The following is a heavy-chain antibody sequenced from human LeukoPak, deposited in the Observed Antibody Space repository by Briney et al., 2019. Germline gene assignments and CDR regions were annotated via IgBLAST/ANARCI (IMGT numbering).Heavy chain of an antibody. J-gene: IGHJ4*02. V-gene: IGHV3-30*04. CDR2: ISYDGSNK. CDR1: GFTFSYYA. CDR3: AKDSGQWLASTGDN. Sequence: PGGSLRLSCAASGFTFSYYAMHWVRQAPGKGLEWVAVISYDGSNKYYADSVKGRFTISRDNSKNTLHLQMNNLRAEDTAVYYCAKDSGQWLASTGDNWGQGTLVTVSS. D-gene: IGHD6-19*01.